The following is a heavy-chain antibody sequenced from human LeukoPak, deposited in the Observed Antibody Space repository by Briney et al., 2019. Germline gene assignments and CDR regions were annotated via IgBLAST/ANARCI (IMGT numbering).Heavy chain of an antibody. CDR3: AKDVGRYYGSGSYYNVMGGAFDI. CDR2: ISSSGSTI. CDR1: TFTFNNYP. J-gene: IGHJ3*02. V-gene: IGHV3-48*03. D-gene: IGHD3-10*01. Sequence: GGSLTLSSAASTFTFNNYPIHWLRQAPGHGLEWVSYISSSGSTIYYADSVKGRFTISRDNAKNSLYLQMNSLRAEDTAGYYCAKDVGRYYGSGSYYNVMGGAFDIWGQGTMVTVSS.